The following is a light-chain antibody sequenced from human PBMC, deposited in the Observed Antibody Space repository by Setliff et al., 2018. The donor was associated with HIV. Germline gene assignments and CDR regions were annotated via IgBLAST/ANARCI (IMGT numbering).Light chain of an antibody. Sequence: QSALTQPASVSGSPGQSITISCTGTSSDVSAYKYVSWYQQHPGKAPKLMIYEVTNRPSGVSNRFSGSKSGNTASLTISGLQAEDEADYYCSSYTSSYTYVLGTGTKVTVL. CDR2: EVT. J-gene: IGLJ1*01. V-gene: IGLV2-14*01. CDR3: SSYTSSYTYV. CDR1: SSDVSAYKY.